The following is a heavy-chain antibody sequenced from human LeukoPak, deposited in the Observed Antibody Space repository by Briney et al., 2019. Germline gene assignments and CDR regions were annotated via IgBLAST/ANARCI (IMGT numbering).Heavy chain of an antibody. Sequence: PGGSLRLSCAASGFTFSSYGMHWVRQAPGKVLEWVAVIWYDGSNKYYADSVKGRFTISRDNSKNTLYLQMNSLRAEDTAVYYCARDLKLRWLQGEYYFDYWGQGTLVTVSS. CDR3: ARDLKLRWLQGEYYFDY. V-gene: IGHV3-33*01. CDR2: IWYDGSNK. CDR1: GFTFSSYG. D-gene: IGHD5-24*01. J-gene: IGHJ4*02.